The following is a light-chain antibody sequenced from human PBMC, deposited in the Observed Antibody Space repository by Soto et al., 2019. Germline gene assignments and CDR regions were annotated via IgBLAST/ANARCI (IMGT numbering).Light chain of an antibody. CDR3: CSYARSTTFV. CDR2: EVD. J-gene: IGLJ1*01. V-gene: IGLV2-23*02. CDR1: SSDIGSYNV. Sequence: QSALTQPASVSGSPGQSITISCTGTSSDIGSYNVVSWYQQHPGTAPKLMIYEVDKRPSGVSHRFSGSKSGSTASLTISGLQSEDEADYYCCSYARSTTFVFGGGTKVTVL.